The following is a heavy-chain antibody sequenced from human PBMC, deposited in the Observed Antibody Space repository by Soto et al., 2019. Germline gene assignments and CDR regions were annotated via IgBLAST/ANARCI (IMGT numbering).Heavy chain of an antibody. Sequence: GGSLRLSCAASGFTFSSYAMSWVRPAPGKGLEWVSAISGSGGSTYYADSVKGRFTISRDNSKNTLYLQMNSLRAEDTAVYYCAKEPPYYGSGSYYSYWGQGTLVTVPQ. CDR1: GFTFSSYA. V-gene: IGHV3-23*01. CDR2: ISGSGGST. CDR3: AKEPPYYGSGSYYSY. J-gene: IGHJ4*02. D-gene: IGHD3-10*01.